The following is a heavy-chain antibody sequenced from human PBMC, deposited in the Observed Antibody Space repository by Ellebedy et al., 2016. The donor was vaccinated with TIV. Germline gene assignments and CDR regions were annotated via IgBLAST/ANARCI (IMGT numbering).Heavy chain of an antibody. D-gene: IGHD1-26*01. V-gene: IGHV1-46*01. CDR3: ARESLEGPTRPFDY. Sequence: AASLKVSCKASGYTFTNYYVHWARQAPGQGLEWMGMINPSGGSTKYAQKFQGRVTMTRDTSTSTVYMELSSLRSEDTAVYYCARESLEGPTRPFDYWGQGSLVTVSS. CDR2: INPSGGST. CDR1: GYTFTNYY. J-gene: IGHJ4*02.